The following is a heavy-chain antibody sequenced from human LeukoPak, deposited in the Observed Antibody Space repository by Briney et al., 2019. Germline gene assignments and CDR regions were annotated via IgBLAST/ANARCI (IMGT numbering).Heavy chain of an antibody. J-gene: IGHJ6*03. Sequence: GGSLRLSCAASGFTVSSNYMSWVRQAPGKGLEWVSVIYSGGSTYYADFVKGRFTISRDNSKNTLYLQMNSLRAEDTAVYYCAKANDYYYYMDVWGKGTTVTISS. D-gene: IGHD1-1*01. CDR2: IYSGGST. V-gene: IGHV3-53*01. CDR3: AKANDYYYYMDV. CDR1: GFTVSSNY.